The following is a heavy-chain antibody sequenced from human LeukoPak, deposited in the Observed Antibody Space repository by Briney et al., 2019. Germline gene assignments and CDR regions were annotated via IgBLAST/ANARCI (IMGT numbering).Heavy chain of an antibody. J-gene: IGHJ6*02. D-gene: IGHD1-26*01. CDR2: ISSSSIYI. CDR1: GFYFSSYT. V-gene: IGHV3-21*01. Sequence: GGSLRLSCAASGFYFSSYTLNWVRQAPGKGLEWVSSISSSSIYIYYADSVRGRFTVSRDNAKNSLYLQMNSLRAEDTAVYYCARGSSGSYSYYYYYGMDVWGQGTTVTVSS. CDR3: ARGSSGSYSYYYYYGMDV.